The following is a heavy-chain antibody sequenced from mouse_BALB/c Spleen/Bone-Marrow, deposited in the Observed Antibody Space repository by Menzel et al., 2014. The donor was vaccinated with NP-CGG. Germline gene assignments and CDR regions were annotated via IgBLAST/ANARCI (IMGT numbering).Heavy chain of an antibody. J-gene: IGHJ4*01. Sequence: VQLQQSGAELVKPGASVKMSCKASGYTFTSYWMHWVRQRPGQGLEWIGVIDPSDSYTSYIQKFKGKATLTVDTSSSTAYMQLSSLTSEDSAVYYCTRDAMDYWGQGTSFTVSS. V-gene: IGHV1S127*01. CDR2: IDPSDSYT. CDR1: GYTFTSYW. CDR3: TRDAMDY.